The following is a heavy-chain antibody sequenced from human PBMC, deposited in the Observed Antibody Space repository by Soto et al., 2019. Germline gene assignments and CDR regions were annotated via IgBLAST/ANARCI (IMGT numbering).Heavy chain of an antibody. CDR3: ARRPYYYDVKRGFDP. CDR1: GFSLSTSGVG. Sequence: QITLRESGPTLVKPTQTLTLTCSFSGFSLSTSGVGVGWIRQPPGKALEWLALIYWDDDKRYSPSLKSRLTITKDTSKNQGVLTMTNMDPVDTATYYYARRPYYYDVKRGFDPWGQGILVTVSS. CDR2: IYWDDDK. V-gene: IGHV2-5*02. J-gene: IGHJ5*02. D-gene: IGHD3-22*01.